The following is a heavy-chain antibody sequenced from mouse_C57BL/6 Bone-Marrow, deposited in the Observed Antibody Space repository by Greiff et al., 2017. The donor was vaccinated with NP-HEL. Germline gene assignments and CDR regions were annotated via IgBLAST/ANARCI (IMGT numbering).Heavy chain of an antibody. V-gene: IGHV5-4*01. CDR3: ARDSLLLRSAWFAY. CDR1: RFTFSSYA. CDR2: ISDGGSYT. Sequence: EVKLMESGGGLVKPGGSLKLSCAASRFTFSSYAMSWVRQTPEKRLEWVATISDGGSYTYYPDNVKGRFTISRDNAKNNLYLQMSHLKSEDTAMYYCARDSLLLRSAWFAYWGQGTLVTVSA. D-gene: IGHD1-1*01. J-gene: IGHJ3*01.